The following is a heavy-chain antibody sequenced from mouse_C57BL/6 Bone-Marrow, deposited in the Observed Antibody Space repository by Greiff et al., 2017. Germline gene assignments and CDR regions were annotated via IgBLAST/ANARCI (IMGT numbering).Heavy chain of an antibody. CDR3: ARGVITTSFAY. D-gene: IGHD2-4*01. V-gene: IGHV5-4*01. CDR1: GFTFSSYA. CDR2: ISAGGSYT. J-gene: IGHJ3*01. Sequence: EVQLVESGGGLVKPGGSLKLSCAASGFTFSSYAMSWVRQTPEKRLEWVATISAGGSYTYYPDNVKGRFTISRDNAKNNLYLQMSHLKSEDTAMYYCARGVITTSFAYWGQGTLVTVSA.